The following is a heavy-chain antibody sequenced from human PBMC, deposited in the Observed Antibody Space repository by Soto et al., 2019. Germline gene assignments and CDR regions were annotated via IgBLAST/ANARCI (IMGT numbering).Heavy chain of an antibody. Sequence: EVQLVESGGDLVQPGRSLRLSCAAAGFTFEDYAMHWVRQVPGKGLEWVSGIPWNSGKIEYADSVKGRFTISRDNAKNSVHLQMSSLRPEDTALYYCAKGKVAGSRGYFDYWGQGTLVTVSS. CDR2: IPWNSGKI. CDR1: GFTFEDYA. D-gene: IGHD2-15*01. CDR3: AKGKVAGSRGYFDY. V-gene: IGHV3-9*01. J-gene: IGHJ4*02.